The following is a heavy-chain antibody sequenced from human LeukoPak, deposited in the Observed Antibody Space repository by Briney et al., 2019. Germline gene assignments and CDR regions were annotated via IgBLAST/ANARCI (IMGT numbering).Heavy chain of an antibody. CDR2: INHSGST. CDR3: ASKETAMGHFDY. D-gene: IGHD5-18*01. CDR1: GGSFSGYY. J-gene: IGHJ4*02. Sequence: PPETLSLTCAVYGGSFSGYYWSWIRQPPGKGLEWIGEINHSGSTNYNPSLKSRVTISVDTSKNQFSLKLSSVTAADTAVYYCASKETAMGHFDYWGLGTLVTVSS. V-gene: IGHV4-34*01.